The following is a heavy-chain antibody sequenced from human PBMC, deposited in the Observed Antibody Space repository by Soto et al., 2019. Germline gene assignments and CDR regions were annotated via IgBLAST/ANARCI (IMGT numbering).Heavy chain of an antibody. CDR2: ISGSGGST. CDR3: AKDREVTTHYYYMDV. D-gene: IGHD4-17*01. V-gene: IGHV3-23*01. J-gene: IGHJ6*03. Sequence: PGGSLRLSCAASGFTFSSYAMSWVRQAPGKGLEWVSAISGSGGSTYYADSVKGRFTISRDNSKNTLYLQMNSLRAEDTAVYYCAKDREVTTHYYYMDVWGKGTTVTVSS. CDR1: GFTFSSYA.